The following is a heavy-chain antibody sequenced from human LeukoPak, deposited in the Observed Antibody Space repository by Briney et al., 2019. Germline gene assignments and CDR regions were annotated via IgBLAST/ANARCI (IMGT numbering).Heavy chain of an antibody. CDR1: GGSFSGYY. CDR3: ARSLWFGEDGNWFDP. J-gene: IGHJ5*02. V-gene: IGHV4-34*01. D-gene: IGHD3-10*01. CDR2: INHSGST. Sequence: SETLSLTCAVYGGSFSGYYWSWIRQPPGKGLEWIGEINHSGSTNYNPSLKSRVTISVDTSKNQFSLKLSSVTAADTAVYYCARSLWFGEDGNWFDPWGQGTLVTVSS.